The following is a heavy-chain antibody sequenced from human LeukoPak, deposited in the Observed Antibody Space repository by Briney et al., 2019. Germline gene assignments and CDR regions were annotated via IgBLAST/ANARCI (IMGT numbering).Heavy chain of an antibody. V-gene: IGHV3-20*04. CDR3: ARDSPPGWELPSGAFDI. D-gene: IGHD1-26*01. J-gene: IGHJ3*02. CDR1: GFTFDDYG. Sequence: GGSLRLSCAASGFTFDDYGMSWVRQAPGKGLEWVSGINWNGGSTGYADSEKGRFTISRDNAKNSLYLQMNCLRAEDTALYYCARDSPPGWELPSGAFDIWGQGTMVTVSS. CDR2: INWNGGST.